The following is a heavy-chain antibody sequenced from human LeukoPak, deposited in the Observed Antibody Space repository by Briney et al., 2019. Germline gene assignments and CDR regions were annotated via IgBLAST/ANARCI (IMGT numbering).Heavy chain of an antibody. CDR3: ARSNDGGGGRGYGSGSYYYYYYYMDV. Sequence: ASVKVSCKASGYTFTGYYMHWVRQAPGQGLEWMGWINPNSGGTNYAQKFQGRVTMTRDTSISTAYMELSRLRSDDTAVYYCARSNDGGGGRGYGSGSYYYYYYYMDVWGKGTTVTVSS. V-gene: IGHV1-2*02. J-gene: IGHJ6*03. D-gene: IGHD3-10*01. CDR1: GYTFTGYY. CDR2: INPNSGGT.